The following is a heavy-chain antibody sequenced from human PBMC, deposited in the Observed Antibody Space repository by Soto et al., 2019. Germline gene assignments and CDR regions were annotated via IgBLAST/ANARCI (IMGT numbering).Heavy chain of an antibody. Sequence: ASVKVSCKASGYIFTSYGISWVRQAPGQGLEWMGWISAYNGNTKYAQNLQGRVTLTTDASTYTAYMELRSLQSDDTAVYYCARDVIYDSSGKFDYWGPGTLVTV. CDR1: GYIFTSYG. J-gene: IGHJ4*02. D-gene: IGHD3-22*01. V-gene: IGHV1-18*01. CDR3: ARDVIYDSSGKFDY. CDR2: ISAYNGNT.